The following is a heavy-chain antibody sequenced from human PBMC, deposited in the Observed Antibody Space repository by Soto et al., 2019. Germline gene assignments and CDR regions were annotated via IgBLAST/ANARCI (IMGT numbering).Heavy chain of an antibody. V-gene: IGHV3-30*03. CDR2: ISYDGSNK. Sequence: VQLVESGGGVVQPGRSLRLSCAASGFIFSRYGMHWVRQAPGKGLEWVAVISYDGSNKYYADSVKGRFTISRDNSKNTLYLQMNSLRAEDTAVYYCARAGSMDPFDYWGQGTLVTVSS. CDR1: GFIFSRYG. CDR3: ARAGSMDPFDY. J-gene: IGHJ4*02. D-gene: IGHD2-8*01.